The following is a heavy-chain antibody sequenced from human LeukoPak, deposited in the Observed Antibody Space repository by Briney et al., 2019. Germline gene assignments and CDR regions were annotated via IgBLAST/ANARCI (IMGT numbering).Heavy chain of an antibody. J-gene: IGHJ3*02. CDR2: IRQDGSEK. CDR1: GYTFTIYA. V-gene: IGHV3-7*01. D-gene: IGHD6-25*01. CDR3: ARWGSELPDDAFDI. Sequence: ASVKVSCKASGYTFTIYAMHWVRPAPGKGLEWVANIRQDGSEKHYLDSVKGRITISRDNAKNSLYLQMNSLRAEDTAVYYCARWGSELPDDAFDIWGQGTMVTVSS.